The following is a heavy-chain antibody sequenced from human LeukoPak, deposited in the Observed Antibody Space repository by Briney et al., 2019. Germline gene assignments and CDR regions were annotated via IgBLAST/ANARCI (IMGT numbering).Heavy chain of an antibody. CDR3: ARDPGYSSGWTHSYYGMDV. CDR1: GYTFTSYA. D-gene: IGHD6-19*01. Sequence: ASVKVSCKASGYTFTSYAMNWVRQAPGQGLQWMGWISTYNGNTNYAQKLQGRVTMTTDTSTGTAYMELRSLRSDDTAVYYCARDPGYSSGWTHSYYGMDVWGQGTTVTVSS. CDR2: ISTYNGNT. V-gene: IGHV1-18*01. J-gene: IGHJ6*02.